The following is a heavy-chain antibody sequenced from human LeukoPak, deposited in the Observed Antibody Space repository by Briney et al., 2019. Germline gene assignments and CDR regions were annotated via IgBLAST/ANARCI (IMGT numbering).Heavy chain of an antibody. CDR2: INSDGSTT. Sequence: PGGSLRLSCAASGFTLSNHWMHWVRQTPEKGLVWVSRINSDGSTTTYADSVKGRFTISRDNAKNALYLQMNSLRAEDTAMYCCARVGYYYDDNCDAFDIWGQGTMVTVSS. CDR3: ARVGYYYDDNCDAFDI. V-gene: IGHV3-74*01. CDR1: GFTLSNHW. D-gene: IGHD3-22*01. J-gene: IGHJ3*02.